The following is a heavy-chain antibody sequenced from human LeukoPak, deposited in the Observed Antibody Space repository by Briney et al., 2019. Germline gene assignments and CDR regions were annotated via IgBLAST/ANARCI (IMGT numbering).Heavy chain of an antibody. J-gene: IGHJ4*02. CDR3: ARNVPPLRYFDWLLVGSFDY. V-gene: IGHV4-59*01. D-gene: IGHD3-9*01. Sequence: PSETLSLTCTVSGGSISSYYWSWIRQPPGKGLEWIGYTYYSGSTNYNPSLKSRVTISVDTSKNQFSLKLSSVTAADTAVYYCARNVPPLRYFDWLLVGSFDYWGQGTLVTVSS. CDR1: GGSISSYY. CDR2: TYYSGST.